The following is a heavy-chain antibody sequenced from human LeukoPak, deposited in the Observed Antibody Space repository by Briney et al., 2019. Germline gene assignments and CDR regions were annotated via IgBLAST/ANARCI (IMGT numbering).Heavy chain of an antibody. D-gene: IGHD2-2*01. V-gene: IGHV3-30*02. CDR1: GFTFSSYG. J-gene: IGHJ2*01. CDR2: IRYDGSNK. Sequence: GGSLRLSCAASGFTFSSYGMHWVRQAPGKGLEWVAFIRYDGSNKYYADSVKGRFTISRDNSKNTLYLQMNSLRAEDTAVYYCAKDPSSAIVVVPAAPYFDLWGRGTLVTVSS. CDR3: AKDPSSAIVVVPAAPYFDL.